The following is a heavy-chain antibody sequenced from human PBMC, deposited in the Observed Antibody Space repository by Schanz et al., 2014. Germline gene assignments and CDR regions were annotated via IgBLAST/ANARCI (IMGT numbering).Heavy chain of an antibody. Sequence: EVRLVESGGGLVKPGGSLRLSCSGFTVSAYSANWVRQAPGKGLEWVSYISGSATTIYYADSVKGRFTISRDNAKNSLYLQMNSLRVEDTAVYYCASYDFWSGYSFDPWGQGTLVTVSS. D-gene: IGHD3-3*01. CDR1: GFTVSAYS. J-gene: IGHJ5*02. CDR2: ISGSATTI. CDR3: ASYDFWSGYSFDP. V-gene: IGHV3-21*05.